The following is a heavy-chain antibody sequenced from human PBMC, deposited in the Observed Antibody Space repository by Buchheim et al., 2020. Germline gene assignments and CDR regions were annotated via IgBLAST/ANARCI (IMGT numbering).Heavy chain of an antibody. CDR3: ARVYGDPNYYYYYGMDV. Sequence: QVQLVESGGGVVQPGRSLRLSCAASGFTFSSYGMHWVRQAPGKGLEWVAVIWYDGSNNYYADSVKGRFTISRDNSKNTLYLQMNSLRAEDTAVYYCARVYGDPNYYYYYGMDVWGQGTT. J-gene: IGHJ6*02. CDR1: GFTFSSYG. CDR2: IWYDGSNN. D-gene: IGHD4-17*01. V-gene: IGHV3-33*01.